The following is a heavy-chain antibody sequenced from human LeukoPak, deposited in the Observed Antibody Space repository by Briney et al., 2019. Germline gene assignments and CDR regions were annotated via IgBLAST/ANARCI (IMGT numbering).Heavy chain of an antibody. Sequence: GVSLRLSCAASGFTFNDYNMGWIRQAPGKGLEWVAYISSGMYYADSVKGRFTISRDNAKNSLYLQMNSLRADDTAVYYCARRIWGADSQSHTFDIWGQGTMVTVSS. CDR3: ARRIWGADSQSHTFDI. D-gene: IGHD3-16*01. CDR2: ISSGM. CDR1: GFTFNDYN. V-gene: IGHV3-11*01. J-gene: IGHJ3*02.